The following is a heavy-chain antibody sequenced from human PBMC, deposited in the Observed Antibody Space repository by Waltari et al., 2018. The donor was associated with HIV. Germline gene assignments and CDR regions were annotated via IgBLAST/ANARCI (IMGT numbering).Heavy chain of an antibody. J-gene: IGHJ4*02. D-gene: IGHD1-26*01. CDR3: ARQGWELRLPGDY. V-gene: IGHV1-3*01. CDR2: INAGNSNT. CDR1: GYTFTSYA. Sequence: QVQLVQSGAEVKKPGASVKVSCKASGYTFTSYAMHWVRQAPGQRLEWMGWINAGNSNTKYSQKFQGRVTITRDTSASTAYMELSSLRSEDTAVYYCARQGWELRLPGDYWGQGTLVTVSS.